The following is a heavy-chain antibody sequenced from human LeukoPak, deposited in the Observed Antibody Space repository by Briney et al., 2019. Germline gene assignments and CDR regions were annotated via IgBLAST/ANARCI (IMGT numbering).Heavy chain of an antibody. CDR1: GGSFSGYY. D-gene: IGHD3-3*01. V-gene: IGHV4-34*01. CDR3: ARKGARSLTDFWSGYFDY. J-gene: IGHJ4*02. CDR2: INHSGST. Sequence: PSETLSLTCAVYGGSFSGYYWSWIRQPPGKGLEWIGEINHSGSTNYNPSLKSRVTISVDTSRNQFSLKLSSVTAADTAVYYCARKGARSLTDFWSGYFDYWGQGTLVTVSS.